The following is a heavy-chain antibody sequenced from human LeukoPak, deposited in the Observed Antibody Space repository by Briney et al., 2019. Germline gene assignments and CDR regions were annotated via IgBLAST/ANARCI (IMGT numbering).Heavy chain of an antibody. CDR1: GFTFSDYY. V-gene: IGHV3-11*01. CDR3: ARDGYCSGGSCYGYYFDY. CDR2: ISSSGSTI. Sequence: GGSLRLSCAASGFTFSDYYMSWIRQAPGEGLEWVSYISSSGSTIYYADSVKGRFTISRDNAKNSLYLQMNSLRAEDTAVYYCARDGYCSGGSCYGYYFDYWGQGTLVTVSS. J-gene: IGHJ4*02. D-gene: IGHD2-15*01.